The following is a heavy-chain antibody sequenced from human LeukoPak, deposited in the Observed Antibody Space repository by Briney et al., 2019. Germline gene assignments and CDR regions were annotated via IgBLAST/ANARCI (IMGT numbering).Heavy chain of an antibody. D-gene: IGHD5-24*01. J-gene: IGHJ4*02. CDR1: GGSFSGYY. V-gene: IGHV4-34*01. CDR2: INHSGST. CDR3: ARGGDGYNYDYFDY. Sequence: SETLSLTCAVYGGSFSGYYWSWIRQPPGKGPEWIGEINHSGSTNYNPSLKSRVTISVDASKNQFSLKLSSVTAADTAVYYCARGGDGYNYDYFDYWGQGTLVTVSS.